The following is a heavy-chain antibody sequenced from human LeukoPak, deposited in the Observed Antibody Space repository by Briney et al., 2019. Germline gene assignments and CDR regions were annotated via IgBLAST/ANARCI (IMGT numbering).Heavy chain of an antibody. CDR3: ARGGGRAFWFFDL. V-gene: IGHV3-48*02. CDR2: ISGNNAI. Sequence: GGSLRLSCAASGFTFDDDTMHWVRQTPGKGLEWVSYISGNNAIYYADSVKGRFTISRDNADNSLYLRMNGLRDEDTAVYYCARGGGRAFWFFDLWGRGTLVTVSS. CDR1: GFTFDDDT. D-gene: IGHD1-26*01. J-gene: IGHJ2*01.